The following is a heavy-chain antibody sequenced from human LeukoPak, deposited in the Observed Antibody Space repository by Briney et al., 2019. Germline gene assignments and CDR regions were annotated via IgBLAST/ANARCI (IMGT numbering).Heavy chain of an antibody. J-gene: IGHJ3*02. V-gene: IGHV4-39*07. CDR1: GDSFSYFY. Sequence: PSEILSLTCTVSGDSFSYFYWGWIRQPPGKTLEWIGSIYSRGNTYYNPSLKSRVIILIDTAKNHFSLNLSSVTAADTAVYYCARSDGYGSVGIWGQGTMVTVSS. D-gene: IGHD3-10*01. CDR3: ARSDGYGSVGI. CDR2: IYSRGNT.